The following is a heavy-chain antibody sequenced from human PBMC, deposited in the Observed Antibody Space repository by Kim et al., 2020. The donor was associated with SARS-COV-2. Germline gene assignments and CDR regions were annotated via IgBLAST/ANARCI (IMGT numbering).Heavy chain of an antibody. V-gene: IGHV4-4*02. CDR3: ARGRNSGPEYYVDY. Sequence: SETLSLTCAVSGGSISSSNWWSWVRQSPEKGLEWIAEIYHSGSTNYKPSLRSRVTISVDKSKNQFSLRLTSVTAADTAVYYCARGRNSGPEYYVDYWGQG. CDR2: IYHSGST. J-gene: IGHJ4*02. D-gene: IGHD3-16*01. CDR1: GGSISSSNW.